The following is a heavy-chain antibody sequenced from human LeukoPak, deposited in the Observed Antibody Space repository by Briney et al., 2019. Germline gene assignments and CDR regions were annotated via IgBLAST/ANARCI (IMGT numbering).Heavy chain of an antibody. CDR2: INHSGST. V-gene: IGHV4-34*01. CDR1: GGSFSGYY. D-gene: IGHD2-2*02. J-gene: IGHJ6*02. CDR3: ARVRVAAIRNKPMNYYYYGMDV. Sequence: RSETLSLTCAVYGGSFSGYYWSWIRQPPGKGLKWIGEINHSGSTNYNPSLKSRVTISVDKSKNQFSLKLSSVTAADTAVYYCARVRVAAIRNKPMNYYYYGMDVWGQGTTVTVSS.